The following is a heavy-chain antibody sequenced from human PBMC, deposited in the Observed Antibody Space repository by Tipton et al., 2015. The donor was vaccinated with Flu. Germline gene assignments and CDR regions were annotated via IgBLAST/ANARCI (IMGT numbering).Heavy chain of an antibody. CDR1: GYSISSGYS. J-gene: IGHJ5*02. V-gene: IGHV4-38-2*01. Sequence: TLSLTCGVSGYSISSGYSWGWIRQPPGKGLEWIGNIYHSGNTYYNPSLKSRVIISRDTSKNQFSLRLSSVTAADTAKYYCARANYDILTGYPWGSVGWFDPWGQGTLVTVSS. CDR3: ARANYDILTGYPWGSVGWFDP. CDR2: IYHSGNT. D-gene: IGHD3-9*01.